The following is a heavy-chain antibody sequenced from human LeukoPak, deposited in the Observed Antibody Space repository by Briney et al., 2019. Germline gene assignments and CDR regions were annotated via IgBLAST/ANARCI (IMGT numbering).Heavy chain of an antibody. CDR3: AKARSSSWSYLES. J-gene: IGHJ4*02. D-gene: IGHD6-13*01. Sequence: GALRLSCATSGFAFDDQTMHWVRQLPGKGLEWVSLISWEGSTTYYADSVKDRFTISRDTNKNSLYLQMNSLRTEDTALYYCAKARSSSWSYLESWGQGTLVTVSS. CDR2: ISWEGSTT. CDR1: GFAFDDQT. V-gene: IGHV3-43*01.